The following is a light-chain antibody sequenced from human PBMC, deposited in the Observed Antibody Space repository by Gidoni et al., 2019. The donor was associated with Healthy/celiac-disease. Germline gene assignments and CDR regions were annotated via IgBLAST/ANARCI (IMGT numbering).Light chain of an antibody. CDR3: GSRDSSGNQVV. Sequence: SSELTKDPAVSVALGQTVRITCQGDSLRKYYASWYQQKPGQAPVLVISGHNNRPSGIPDRFSGSSSGDTSSLTISGAQAEDEADYYCGSRDSSGNQVVFGGGAKLTVL. CDR2: GHN. CDR1: SLRKYY. J-gene: IGLJ2*01. V-gene: IGLV3-19*01.